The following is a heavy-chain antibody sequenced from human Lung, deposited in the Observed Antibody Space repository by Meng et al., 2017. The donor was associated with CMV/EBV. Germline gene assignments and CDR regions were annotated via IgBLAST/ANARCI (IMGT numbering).Heavy chain of an antibody. CDR1: GGSISSYY. Sequence: QWQLQASGPALVKPSGTLSLTGTCSGGSISSYYWSWIRQSAGKGLEWIGRIYTSGTTIYNPSLKSRLTLSLDTSKNQFSLKLNSVTAADTAVYYCARAEADTGNFDYWGQGTLVTVSS. CDR3: ARAEADTGNFDY. V-gene: IGHV4-4*07. CDR2: IYTSGTT. D-gene: IGHD6-19*01. J-gene: IGHJ4*02.